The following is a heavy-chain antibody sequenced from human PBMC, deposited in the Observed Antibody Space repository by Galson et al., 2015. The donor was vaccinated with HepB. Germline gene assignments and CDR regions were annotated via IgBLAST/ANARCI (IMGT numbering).Heavy chain of an antibody. CDR2: IYYSGST. J-gene: IGHJ4*02. D-gene: IGHD6-19*01. CDR1: GGSISSYY. V-gene: IGHV4-59*01. CDR3: ARVSRGWTFDY. Sequence: LSITCTVSGGSISSYYWSWIRQPPGKGLEWIGYIYYSGSTNYNPSLKSRVTITVDTSKNQFSLNLSHVTAADTAVDYCARVSRGWTFDYWGQGTLVTVSS.